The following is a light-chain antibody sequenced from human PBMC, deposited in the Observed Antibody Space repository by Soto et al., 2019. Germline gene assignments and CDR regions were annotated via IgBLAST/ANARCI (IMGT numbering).Light chain of an antibody. V-gene: IGLV2-23*01. CDR2: EGN. Sequence: QSVLAQPASVSGSPGQSITISCTGSISDVGSYGPVSWYQQHPGQVPKLIIYEGNRRPSGVSSRFSGSKSGNTASLTISGLQAEDEAEYYCCSYVGARTYDFGTGTKVTAL. CDR3: CSYVGARTYD. J-gene: IGLJ1*01. CDR1: ISDVGSYGP.